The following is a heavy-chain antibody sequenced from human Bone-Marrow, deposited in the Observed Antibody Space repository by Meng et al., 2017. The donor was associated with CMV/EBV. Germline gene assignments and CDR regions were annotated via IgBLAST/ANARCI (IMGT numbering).Heavy chain of an antibody. D-gene: IGHD2-2*02. V-gene: IGHV1-2*02. Sequence: ASVKVSCKSSGYTLTDFYMHWVRQAPGQGLQWMGWINPNSGETNYAQKFQGRVTMTRDTYISTAYMELSRLRSDDTAVYYCARGYCCSTSCYTSEPTFDYWGQGTLVTVSS. CDR2: INPNSGET. CDR1: GYTLTDFY. J-gene: IGHJ4*02. CDR3: ARGYCCSTSCYTSEPTFDY.